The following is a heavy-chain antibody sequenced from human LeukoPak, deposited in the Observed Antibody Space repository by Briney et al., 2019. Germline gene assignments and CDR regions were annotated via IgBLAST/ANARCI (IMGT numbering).Heavy chain of an antibody. Sequence: ASVKVSCTASGYTFTGYYMHWVRQAPGQGLEWMGWINPNSGGTNYAQKFQGRVTMTRDTSISTAYMELSRLRSDDTAAYYCASSSSFHYYYGMDVWGQGTTVTVSS. D-gene: IGHD6-6*01. V-gene: IGHV1-2*02. J-gene: IGHJ6*02. CDR3: ASSSSFHYYYGMDV. CDR2: INPNSGGT. CDR1: GYTFTGYY.